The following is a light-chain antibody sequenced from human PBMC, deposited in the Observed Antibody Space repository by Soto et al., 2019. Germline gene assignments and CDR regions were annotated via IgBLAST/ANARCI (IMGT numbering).Light chain of an antibody. Sequence: DIQMTQSPSTLSASVGDRVTITCRASQSTSSWLAWYQQKPGKAPNLLIYDASSLESGVPSRFSGSGSGTEFTLTISSLQPDDFATYYCQQYTLYPWTFGQGTKVEIK. CDR2: DAS. J-gene: IGKJ1*01. CDR3: QQYTLYPWT. V-gene: IGKV1-5*01. CDR1: QSTSSW.